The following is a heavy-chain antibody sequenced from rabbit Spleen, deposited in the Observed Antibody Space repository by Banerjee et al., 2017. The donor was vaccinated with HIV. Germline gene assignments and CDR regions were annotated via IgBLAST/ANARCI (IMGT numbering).Heavy chain of an antibody. V-gene: IGHV1S45*01. Sequence: QEQLVESGGGLVQPEGSLTLTCTASGFSFSSSYDMCWVRQAPGKGLEWIGCIYTGNNKNYYASWAKGRFTISKTSSTMVTLQMTSLTAADTATYFCARDAGSYDYIDGYFNLWGPGILVTVS. J-gene: IGHJ4*01. D-gene: IGHD8-1*01. CDR1: GFSFSSSYD. CDR3: ARDAGSYDYIDGYFNL. CDR2: IYTGNNKN.